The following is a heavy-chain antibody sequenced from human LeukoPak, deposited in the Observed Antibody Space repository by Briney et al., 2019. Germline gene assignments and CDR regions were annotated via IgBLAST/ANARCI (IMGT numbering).Heavy chain of an antibody. CDR3: ARHSYYDYVWGSYRYNWFDP. CDR1: GFTFSSYS. V-gene: IGHV4-34*01. Sequence: GSLRLSCAASGFTFSSYSMNWVRQAPGKGLEWIGEINHSGSTNYNPSLKSRVTISVDTSKNQFSLKLSSVTAADTAVYYCARHSYYDYVWGSYRYNWFDPWGQGTLVTVSS. CDR2: INHSGST. J-gene: IGHJ5*02. D-gene: IGHD3-16*02.